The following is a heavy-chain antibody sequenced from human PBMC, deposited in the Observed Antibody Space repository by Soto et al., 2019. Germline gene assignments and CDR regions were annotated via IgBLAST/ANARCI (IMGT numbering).Heavy chain of an antibody. CDR1: GYTFTSYG. Sequence: ASVKVSCKASGYTFTSYGISWVRQAPGQGLEGMGWISAYNGNTNYAQKLQGRVTMTTDTSTSTAYMELRSLRSDDTAVYYCARVALGTTGTTIYYYGMDVWGQGTTVTVSS. CDR3: ARVALGTTGTTIYYYGMDV. J-gene: IGHJ6*02. D-gene: IGHD1-1*01. CDR2: ISAYNGNT. V-gene: IGHV1-18*01.